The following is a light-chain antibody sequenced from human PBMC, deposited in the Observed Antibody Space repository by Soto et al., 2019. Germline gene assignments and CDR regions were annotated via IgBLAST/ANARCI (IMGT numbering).Light chain of an antibody. CDR2: KAS. Sequence: DIQMTQSPSTLSASVGDRVTITCRASQSISSWLAWYQQKPGKAPKLLIYKASSLGSGAPSRFSGSGSGTEFTLTISSLQPDDFATYYCQQYNSHSSYTFGQGTKLEIK. CDR1: QSISSW. CDR3: QQYNSHSSYT. V-gene: IGKV1-5*03. J-gene: IGKJ2*01.